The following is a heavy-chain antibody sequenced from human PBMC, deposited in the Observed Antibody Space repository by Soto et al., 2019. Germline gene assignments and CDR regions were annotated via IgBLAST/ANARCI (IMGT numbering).Heavy chain of an antibody. D-gene: IGHD6-6*01. Sequence: VQLLESGGGLVQPGGSLRLSCAASGFTFSTYAMSWVRQAPGKGLEWVSAISGSGGSTYYADSVKGRFTISRDKSKNTLYLQMNSLRAEDTAVYYGAKNWDTTFSSSSHWGQGTLVTVSS. V-gene: IGHV3-23*01. CDR2: ISGSGGST. J-gene: IGHJ4*02. CDR1: GFTFSTYA. CDR3: AKNWDTTFSSSSH.